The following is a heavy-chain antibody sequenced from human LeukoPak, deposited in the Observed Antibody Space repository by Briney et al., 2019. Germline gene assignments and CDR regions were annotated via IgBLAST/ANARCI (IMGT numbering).Heavy chain of an antibody. V-gene: IGHV1-3*01. CDR2: INAGNGNT. J-gene: IGHJ4*02. Sequence: ASVKVSCKASGYTFTSYAMHWVRQAPRQRLEWMGWINAGNGNTKYSQKFQGRVTITRDTSASTAYMELSSLRSEDTAVYYCARDYYDSSGYRHFDYWGQGTLVTVSS. CDR1: GYTFTSYA. CDR3: ARDYYDSSGYRHFDY. D-gene: IGHD3-22*01.